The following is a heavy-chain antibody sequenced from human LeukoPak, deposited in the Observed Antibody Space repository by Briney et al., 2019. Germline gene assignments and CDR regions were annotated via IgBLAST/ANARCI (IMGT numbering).Heavy chain of an antibody. D-gene: IGHD6-19*01. Sequence: SETLSLTCTVSGGSISPYYWTWIRQPPGKGLESIGYIYYTGSANYSPSLQSRVTMSVDTSKNQISLRLNSVTAADTAVYYCARDPMAGTFRAFDIWGQGTMVTVSS. J-gene: IGHJ3*02. CDR1: GGSISPYY. V-gene: IGHV4-59*12. CDR3: ARDPMAGTFRAFDI. CDR2: IYYTGSA.